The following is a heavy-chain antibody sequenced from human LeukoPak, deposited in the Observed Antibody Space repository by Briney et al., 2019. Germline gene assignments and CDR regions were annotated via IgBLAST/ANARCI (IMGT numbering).Heavy chain of an antibody. CDR3: ARHKEDGFNSEIRY. CDR2: IYYSGST. D-gene: IGHD5-24*01. CDR1: GGSISSYS. J-gene: IGHJ4*02. V-gene: IGHV4-59*08. Sequence: SETLSLTCTVSGGSISSYSWSWIRQPPGKGLEWIGYIYYSGSTNYNPSLKSRVTISVDTSKNQLSLKLSSVTAADTAVYYCARHKEDGFNSEIRYWGQGTLVTVSS.